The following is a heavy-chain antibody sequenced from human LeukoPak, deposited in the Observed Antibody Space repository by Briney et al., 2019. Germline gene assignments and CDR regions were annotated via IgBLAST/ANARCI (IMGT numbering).Heavy chain of an antibody. CDR1: GFTFSSYW. D-gene: IGHD6-13*01. J-gene: IGHJ4*02. V-gene: IGHV3-7*03. Sequence: GGSLRLSCAASGFTFSSYWMSWVRQAPGKGLEWVANINQDGSDKYYVDSVKGRFTISRDNAKNSLYLQMNSLRAEDTAVYYCARDLGVAEAGTVGYFDYWGQENLVTVSS. CDR2: INQDGSDK. CDR3: ARDLGVAEAGTVGYFDY.